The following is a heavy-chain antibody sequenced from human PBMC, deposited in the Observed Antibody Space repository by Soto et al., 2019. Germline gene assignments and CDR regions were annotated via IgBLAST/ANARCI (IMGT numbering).Heavy chain of an antibody. D-gene: IGHD3-9*01. Sequence: QITLKESGPPLVRPTQTLTLTCAFSGFSLSTSRVGVGWIRQPPGKALEWLAVIYWDDSKHYSPSLRSILTITKDTSKNQVVLTLTNMDPIDTGTYYCAHKGPEDWPLDYWGQGTLVTVSS. CDR2: IYWDDSK. J-gene: IGHJ4*02. V-gene: IGHV2-5*02. CDR1: GFSLSTSRVG. CDR3: AHKGPEDWPLDY.